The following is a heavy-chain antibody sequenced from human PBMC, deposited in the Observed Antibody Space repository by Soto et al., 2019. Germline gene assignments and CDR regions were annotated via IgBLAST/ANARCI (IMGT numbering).Heavy chain of an antibody. D-gene: IGHD2-15*01. V-gene: IGHV3-30-3*01. Sequence: GGSLRLSCAASGFTFSSYAMHWVRQAPGKGLEWVAVISYDGSNKYYADSVKGRFTISRDNSKNTLYLQMNSLRAEDTAVYYCAREQGVGTELDYWGQGTLVTVSS. CDR1: GFTFSSYA. CDR3: AREQGVGTELDY. CDR2: ISYDGSNK. J-gene: IGHJ4*02.